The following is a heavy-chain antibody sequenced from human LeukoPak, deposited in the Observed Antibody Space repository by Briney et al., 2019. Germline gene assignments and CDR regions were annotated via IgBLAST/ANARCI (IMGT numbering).Heavy chain of an antibody. CDR3: ARDWSQSESPMWLDP. Sequence: GGSLRLSCEASGFTFSDYWMSWVRQAPGKGLEWVAIIKEDGSEKLYVDSVRGRFTISRDNAKNSLYVQMNSLRAEDTAVYYCARDWSQSESPMWLDPWGQGTLVSVSS. CDR2: IKEDGSEK. D-gene: IGHD3-3*01. CDR1: GFTFSDYW. J-gene: IGHJ5*02. V-gene: IGHV3-7*01.